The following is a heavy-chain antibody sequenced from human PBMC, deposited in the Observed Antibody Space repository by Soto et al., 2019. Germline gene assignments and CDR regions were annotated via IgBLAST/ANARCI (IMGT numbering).Heavy chain of an antibody. V-gene: IGHV1-69*13. CDR2: IIPIFGTA. CDR1: GGTFSSYA. CDR3: ATEYCSGGSCYPAGYNWFDP. Sequence: ASVKVSCKASGGTFSSYAISWVRQAPGQGLEWMGGIIPIFGTANYAQKFQGRVTISADESTSTAYMELSSLRSEDTAVYYCATEYCSGGSCYPAGYNWFDPWGQGTQVTVSS. D-gene: IGHD2-15*01. J-gene: IGHJ5*02.